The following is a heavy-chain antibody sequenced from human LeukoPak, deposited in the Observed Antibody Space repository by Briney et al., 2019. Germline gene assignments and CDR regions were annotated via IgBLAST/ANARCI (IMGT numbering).Heavy chain of an antibody. D-gene: IGHD5-18*01. J-gene: IGHJ4*02. CDR2: IKQDGNEK. V-gene: IGHV3-7*04. Sequence: GGSLRLSCAASGFTFISYWMSWGRQAPGKGLEWVANIKQDGNEKYYVDSVKGRFTISRDNPKNSVYLQMNSMRAEDTAVYYCARGYTHGYLFDYWGQGTLVTVSS. CDR3: ARGYTHGYLFDY. CDR1: GFTFISYW.